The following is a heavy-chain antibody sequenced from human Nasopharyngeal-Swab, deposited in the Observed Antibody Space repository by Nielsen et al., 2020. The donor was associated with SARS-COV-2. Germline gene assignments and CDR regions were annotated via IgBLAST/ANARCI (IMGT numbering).Heavy chain of an antibody. D-gene: IGHD4-17*01. CDR2: ISSSSSTI. CDR1: GFTFSTYT. CDR3: ARLRDYGGPNDAFDV. V-gene: IGHV3-48*01. J-gene: IGHJ3*01. Sequence: GGSLRLSCAASGFTFSTYTMNWVRQAPGKGLEWVSYISSSSSTIYYADSVKGRFTISRDNAKNSLYLQLNSLRGEDTAVYFCARLRDYGGPNDAFDVWGQGTMVTVSS.